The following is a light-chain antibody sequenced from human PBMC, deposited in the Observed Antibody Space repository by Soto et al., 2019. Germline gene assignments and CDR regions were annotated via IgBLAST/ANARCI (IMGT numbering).Light chain of an antibody. V-gene: IGKV3-15*01. Sequence: MSQSPATLAVSPGQRATLSCRASQSVRTTVAWYHQRPGQAPRLLIYGASTRATGVPDRFSGGGSGTDFTLTVTSLQSEDFGIYYCQQYTDWPTTFGRGTKVDIK. CDR2: GAS. J-gene: IGKJ1*01. CDR1: QSVRTT. CDR3: QQYTDWPTT.